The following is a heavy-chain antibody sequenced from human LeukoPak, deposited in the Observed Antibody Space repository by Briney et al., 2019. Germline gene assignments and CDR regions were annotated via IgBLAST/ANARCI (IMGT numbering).Heavy chain of an antibody. D-gene: IGHD5-24*01. V-gene: IGHV3-7*01. CDR2: IKADGSGK. J-gene: IGHJ4*01. CDR3: ARDRGWQQFDY. CDR1: GFTYSTSW. Sequence: GGALRLSCVASGFTYSTSWMTRARPAPGMGLGRVANIKADGSGKYYVDSGRGRFSISRDNAKNSLYLELNNLRAEDTGVYFCARDRGWQQFDYWGQGTLVTVSS.